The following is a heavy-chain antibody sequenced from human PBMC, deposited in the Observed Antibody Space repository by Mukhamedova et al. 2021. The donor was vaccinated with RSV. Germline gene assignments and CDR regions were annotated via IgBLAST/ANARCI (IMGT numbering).Heavy chain of an antibody. CDR3: ASASLPFDS. Sequence: AQKFQGRVTITADESTSTAYMELSSLRSEDTAVYYCASASLPFDSWGQGTLVTVSS. J-gene: IGHJ4*02. V-gene: IGHV1-69*01.